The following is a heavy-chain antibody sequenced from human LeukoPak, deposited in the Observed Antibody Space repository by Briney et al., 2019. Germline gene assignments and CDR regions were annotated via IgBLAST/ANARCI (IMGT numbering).Heavy chain of an antibody. CDR1: GFTFSSYS. CDR2: ISSSSSTI. CDR3: ARGLITMVRGVISPPDY. Sequence: PGGSLRLSCAASGFTFSSYSMNWVRQAPGKGLEWVSYISSSSSTIYYVDSVKGRFTISRDNAKNSLYLQMNSLRAEDTAVYYCARGLITMVRGVISPPDYWGQGTLVTVSS. J-gene: IGHJ4*02. D-gene: IGHD3-10*01. V-gene: IGHV3-48*01.